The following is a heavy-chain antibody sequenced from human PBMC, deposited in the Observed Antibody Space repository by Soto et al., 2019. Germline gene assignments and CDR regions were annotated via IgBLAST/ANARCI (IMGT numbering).Heavy chain of an antibody. J-gene: IGHJ5*02. D-gene: IGHD5-12*01. V-gene: IGHV4-31*03. Sequence: QVQLQESGPGLVKPSQTLSLTCTVSGGSISSGGYYWSWIRQHPGKGLEWIGYIYYSGSTYYNPSLKSRVTISVDTSKNQFSLKLSSVTAADTAVYYCARDGDGYNYHVGSNWFDPWGQGTLVTVSS. CDR3: ARDGDGYNYHVGSNWFDP. CDR1: GGSISSGGYY. CDR2: IYYSGST.